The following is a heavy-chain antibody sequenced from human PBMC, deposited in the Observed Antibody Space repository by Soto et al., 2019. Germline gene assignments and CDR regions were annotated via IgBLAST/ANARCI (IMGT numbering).Heavy chain of an antibody. V-gene: IGHV1-18*04. CDR2: ISAYNGNT. Sequence: ASVKVSCKASGYTFTSYGISWVRQAPGQGLEWMGWISAYNGNTNYAQKIQGRVTMTTDTSTSTAYMELRSLRSDDTAVYYCARDLYAYSSSSGAYYYYYGMDVWGQGTTVTVSS. CDR1: GYTFTSYG. CDR3: ARDLYAYSSSSGAYYYYYGMDV. D-gene: IGHD6-6*01. J-gene: IGHJ6*02.